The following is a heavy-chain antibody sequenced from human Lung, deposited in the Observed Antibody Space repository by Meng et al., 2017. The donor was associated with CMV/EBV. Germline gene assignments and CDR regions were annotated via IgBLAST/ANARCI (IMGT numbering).Heavy chain of an antibody. Sequence: SXXGSGYSFTNYWIVWVRQMPGKGLEWMGIIYPGDSDTRYSPSFQGQVTISADKSISTAFLQWSGLKASDTAIYYCARHYVPYTIFGVVNYYYYGMDVWXQGTXVTVSS. CDR1: GYSFTNYW. V-gene: IGHV5-51*01. D-gene: IGHD3-3*01. CDR2: IYPGDSDT. CDR3: ARHYVPYTIFGVVNYYYYGMDV. J-gene: IGHJ6*02.